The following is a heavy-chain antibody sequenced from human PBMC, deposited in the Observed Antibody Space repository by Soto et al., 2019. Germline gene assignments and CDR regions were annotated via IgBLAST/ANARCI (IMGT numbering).Heavy chain of an antibody. Sequence: QGQLLQSGAEVKNPGASVKVSCMSSGYTFTRYGIGWALQAPGQGLEWMGWINTYNGNTNYAQNVQGRVTLTTDTSTSTAYMELRSLRSNDTAIYYCAMVDVYVTPSPQDVWGQGTTVIVSS. CDR3: AMVDVYVTPSPQDV. J-gene: IGHJ6*02. V-gene: IGHV1-18*01. D-gene: IGHD3-16*01. CDR2: INTYNGNT. CDR1: GYTFTRYG.